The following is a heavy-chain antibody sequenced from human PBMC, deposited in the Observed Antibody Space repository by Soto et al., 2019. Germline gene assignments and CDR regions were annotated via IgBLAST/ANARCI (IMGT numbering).Heavy chain of an antibody. D-gene: IGHD3-9*01. CDR1: GGSISSGDYF. CDR2: ISSIGNT. J-gene: IGHJ6*02. CDR3: ARGLVIRPDYYHGMDV. V-gene: IGHV4-30-4*01. Sequence: QVQLQESGPGLVKPSQTLSLTCTVSGGSISSGDYFWSWIHQSPGKGLEWIGYISSIGNTYYNPCLKSRVLVSRDTSKNRFSLKLSAVTTTDTAVYYCARGLVIRPDYYHGMDVWGQGTTVTVSS.